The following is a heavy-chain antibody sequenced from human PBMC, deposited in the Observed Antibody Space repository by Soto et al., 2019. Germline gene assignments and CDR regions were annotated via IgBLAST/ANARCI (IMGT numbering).Heavy chain of an antibody. Sequence: EVQLLESGGGLVQPGGSQRLSCAASGFTFSSYAMSWVRQGPGKGLEWVTLISGSGGVTDYADSVKGRFTVSRDNSXNTMYLELXXXXXXXXXXYYXAKIHSGSSEDAFDVWGQGTVVTVSS. J-gene: IGHJ3*01. CDR1: GFTFSSYA. CDR2: ISGSGGVT. CDR3: AKIHSGSSEDAFDV. V-gene: IGHV3-23*01. D-gene: IGHD3-10*01.